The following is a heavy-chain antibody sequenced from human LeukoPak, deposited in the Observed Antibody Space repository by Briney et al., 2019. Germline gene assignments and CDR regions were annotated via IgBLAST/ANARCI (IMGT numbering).Heavy chain of an antibody. CDR1: GYTFSSYW. CDR3: ARGIVVVPASDYYMDV. J-gene: IGHJ6*03. CDR2: IKQDGSEK. D-gene: IGHD2-2*01. Sequence: GGSLRLSCAASGYTFSSYWMSWVCQAPGKGLEWVANIKQDGSEKNYVDSVKGRYTISTDNAKNSLYLQKNSLRGEDTAGYYCARGIVVVPASDYYMDVWGKGTTVTVSS. V-gene: IGHV3-7*04.